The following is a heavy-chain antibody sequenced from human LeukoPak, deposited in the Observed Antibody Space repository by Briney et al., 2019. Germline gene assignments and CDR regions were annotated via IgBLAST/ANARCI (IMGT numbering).Heavy chain of an antibody. Sequence: ASVKVSCKASGYTFTSYYMHWVRQAPGQGLEWMGIINPNGGSTSYAQKFQGRVTMTRDTSTSTVYMELSSLRSEDTAVYYCARDIAVVPAATPALGFDPWGQGTLVTVSS. J-gene: IGHJ5*02. V-gene: IGHV1-46*01. CDR2: INPNGGST. CDR1: GYTFTSYY. CDR3: ARDIAVVPAATPALGFDP. D-gene: IGHD2-2*01.